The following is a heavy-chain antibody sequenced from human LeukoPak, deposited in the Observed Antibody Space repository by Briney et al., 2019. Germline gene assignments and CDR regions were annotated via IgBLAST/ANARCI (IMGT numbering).Heavy chain of an antibody. D-gene: IGHD5-24*01. J-gene: IGHJ4*02. CDR1: GFTFSSYA. CDR3: ARVRGTHPIEYYFDY. V-gene: IGHV3-30-3*01. Sequence: PGRSLRLSCAASGFTFSSYAMHWVRQAPGKGLEWVAVISYDGSNKYYADSVKGRFTISRDNSKNTLYLQMNSLRAEDTAVYYCARVRGTHPIEYYFDYWGQGTLVTVSS. CDR2: ISYDGSNK.